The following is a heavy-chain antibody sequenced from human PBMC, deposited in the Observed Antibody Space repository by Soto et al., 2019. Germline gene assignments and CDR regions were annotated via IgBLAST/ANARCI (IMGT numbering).Heavy chain of an antibody. V-gene: IGHV4-34*01. J-gene: IGHJ4*02. CDR1: GGSFSGYY. CDR3: ARDRIAWGFDY. CDR2: INHSGST. D-gene: IGHD3-16*01. Sequence: QVQLQQWGAGLLKPSETLSLTCAVYGGSFSGYYWSWIRQPPGKGLEWIGEINHSGSTNYNPSLKSRVTISVDTSKNQFSLKLSSVTAADTAVYYCARDRIAWGFDYWGQGTLVTVSS.